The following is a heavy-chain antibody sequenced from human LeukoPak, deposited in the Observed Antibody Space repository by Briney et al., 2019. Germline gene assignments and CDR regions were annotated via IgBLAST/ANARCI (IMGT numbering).Heavy chain of an antibody. CDR3: ARGGFGPTTFDY. Sequence: GGSLRLSCVASGFPFSGYWMDWVRQAPGKGMEWVANINQDGTNQYYAASVKGRFSISRDNAKNSLYLQMNSLRAEDTAVYYCARGGFGPTTFDYWGQGTLVTVSS. CDR1: GFPFSGYW. V-gene: IGHV3-7*01. CDR2: INQDGTNQ. D-gene: IGHD3-10*01. J-gene: IGHJ4*02.